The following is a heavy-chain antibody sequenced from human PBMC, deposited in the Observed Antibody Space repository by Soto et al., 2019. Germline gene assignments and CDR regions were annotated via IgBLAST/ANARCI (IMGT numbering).Heavy chain of an antibody. CDR1: GGSVSSGSYY. CDR2: IYYNGAT. V-gene: IGHV4-61*01. CDR3: ARNDAACDI. Sequence: QVQLQESGPGLVKPSETLSLTCTVSGGSVSSGSYYWTWIRQSPGKGLEWVGYIYYNGATSYNPSLNSRVTLSRDTSKNQFSLKLTSVTAADTAVYYCARNDAACDIWGQGTMVSVSS. J-gene: IGHJ3*02.